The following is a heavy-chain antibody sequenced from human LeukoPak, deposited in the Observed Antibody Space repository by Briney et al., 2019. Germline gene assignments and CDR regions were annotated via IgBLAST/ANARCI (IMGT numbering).Heavy chain of an antibody. CDR2: ISESGGAT. D-gene: IGHD3-16*01. Sequence: GGSLRLSCAASGFIFSHSAMTWVRQTPGKGLEWVSGISESGGATYYAGSAKGRFTISRDNSKNTLYLQMNSLRSDDTAVYYCATVGVGWVDFEYWGTGALVTVSS. CDR3: ATVGVGWVDFEY. CDR1: GFIFSHSA. V-gene: IGHV3-23*01. J-gene: IGHJ4*02.